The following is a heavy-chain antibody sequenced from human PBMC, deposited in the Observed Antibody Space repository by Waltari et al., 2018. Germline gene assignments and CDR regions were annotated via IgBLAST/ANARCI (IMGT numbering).Heavy chain of an antibody. J-gene: IGHJ4*02. CDR1: GYTFTSYA. CDR3: ARDTIVGAIDY. Sequence: QVQLVQSGAEVKKPGASVKVSCKASGYTFTSYAMHWGRQAPGQRLEWMGWINAGNGNTKYSQKFQGRVTITRDTSASTAYMELSSLRSEDTAVYYCARDTIVGAIDYWGQGTLVTVSS. D-gene: IGHD1-26*01. CDR2: INAGNGNT. V-gene: IGHV1-3*01.